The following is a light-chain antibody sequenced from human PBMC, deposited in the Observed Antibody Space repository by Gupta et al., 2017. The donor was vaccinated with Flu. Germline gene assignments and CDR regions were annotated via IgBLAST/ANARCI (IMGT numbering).Light chain of an antibody. CDR3: QKRYSPLSS. V-gene: IGKV1-39*01. Sequence: DIQMTQSPSSLSASVGDRVTITCRASQSISSYLNWYQQKPGQAPKFLIYAAARVKSGVPPRFRGSGSGTDFTLTISSRQPEDFATYYCQKRYSPLSSFGQGTKLDIK. CDR2: AAA. CDR1: QSISSY. J-gene: IGKJ2*03.